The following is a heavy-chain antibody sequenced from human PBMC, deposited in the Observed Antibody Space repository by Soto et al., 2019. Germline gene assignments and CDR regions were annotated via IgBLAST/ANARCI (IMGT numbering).Heavy chain of an antibody. CDR2: ISWNSGSI. J-gene: IGHJ4*02. CDR1: GFTFDDYA. Sequence: EVQVVESGGGLVQPGRSLRLSCAASGFTFDDYAMHWVRQAPGKGLEWVSGISWNSGSIGYADSVKGRFTISRDNAKNSLYLQMNSLRAEDTALYYCAKGLAYYYDSSGYWRWGQGTLVTVSS. V-gene: IGHV3-9*01. D-gene: IGHD3-22*01. CDR3: AKGLAYYYDSSGYWR.